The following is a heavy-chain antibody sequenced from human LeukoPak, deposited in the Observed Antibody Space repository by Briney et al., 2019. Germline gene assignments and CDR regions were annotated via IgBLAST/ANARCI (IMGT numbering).Heavy chain of an antibody. D-gene: IGHD3-10*02. Sequence: GGSLRLSCAASGFTFSSYSMKWVRQAPGKGLEWVSFISSSSSYIYYADSVKGRFTISRDNAKNSLYLQMNSLRAEDAAVYYCARGTMFPYYFDYWGQGTLVTVSS. CDR1: GFTFSSYS. CDR2: ISSSSSYI. J-gene: IGHJ4*02. V-gene: IGHV3-21*01. CDR3: ARGTMFPYYFDY.